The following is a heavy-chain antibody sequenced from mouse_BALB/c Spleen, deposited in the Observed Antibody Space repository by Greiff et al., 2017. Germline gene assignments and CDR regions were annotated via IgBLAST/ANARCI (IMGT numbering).Heavy chain of an antibody. CDR3: ARVNNYGWYFDV. V-gene: IGHV5-6-5*01. Sequence: EVQGVESGGGLVKPGGSLKLSCAASGFTFSSYAMSWVRQTPEKRLEWVASISSGGSTYYPDSVKGRFTISRDNARNILYLQMSSLRSEDTAMYYCARVNNYGWYFDVWGAGTTVTVSS. CDR1: GFTFSSYA. CDR2: ISSGGST. D-gene: IGHD1-1*01. J-gene: IGHJ1*01.